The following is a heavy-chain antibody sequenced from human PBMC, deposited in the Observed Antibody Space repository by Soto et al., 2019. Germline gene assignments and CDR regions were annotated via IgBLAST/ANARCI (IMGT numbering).Heavy chain of an antibody. V-gene: IGHV4-31*03. CDR2: IYYSGST. CDR3: ARDLSGGSCYFDY. CDR1: GGSISSGGYY. Sequence: QVQLQESGPGLVKPSQTLSLTCTVSGGSISSGGYYWSWIRQHPGKGLEWIGYIYYSGSTYYNPSLTSRVTISVDTSKNPFSLKLSSVTAADTAVYYCARDLSGGSCYFDYWGQGTLVTVSS. D-gene: IGHD2-15*01. J-gene: IGHJ4*02.